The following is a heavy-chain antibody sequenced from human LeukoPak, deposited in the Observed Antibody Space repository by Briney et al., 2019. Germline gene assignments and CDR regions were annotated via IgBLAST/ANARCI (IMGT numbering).Heavy chain of an antibody. CDR2: VIGSSGST. J-gene: IGHJ4*02. CDR3: AKGAYDYIEIAYFDS. V-gene: IGHV3-23*01. D-gene: IGHD5-12*01. CDR1: GFTFTNYA. Sequence: GGSLRLSCAASGFTFTNYAMNWVRQAPGKGLEWVSVVIGSSGSTDYADSVKGRFTISRDISKNTLFLQMNSLRAEDTAIYYCAKGAYDYIEIAYFDSWGQGTLVTVSS.